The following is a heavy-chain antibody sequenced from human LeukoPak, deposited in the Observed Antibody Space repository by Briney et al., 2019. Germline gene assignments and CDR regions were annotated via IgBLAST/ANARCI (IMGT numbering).Heavy chain of an antibody. V-gene: IGHV4-39*01. CDR1: GVSTTNGIYY. CDR2: VHNVGST. CDR3: ARHAEYNSGWHFYLDH. D-gene: IGHD6-19*01. J-gene: IGHJ4*02. Sequence: SSETLSLTCTVSGVSTTNGIYYWAWIRQPPGKGLEWIGSVHNVGSTSYNLSLRSRVTMSIDTSKNQFSLRLNSVTAADTAVYYCARHAEYNSGWHFYLDHWGQGILVTVSS.